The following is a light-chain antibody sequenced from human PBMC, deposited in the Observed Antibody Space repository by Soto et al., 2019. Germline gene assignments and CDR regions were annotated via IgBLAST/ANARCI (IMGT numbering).Light chain of an antibody. CDR1: QSVSTY. CDR3: QQRSNWPLT. V-gene: IGKV3-11*01. J-gene: IGKJ4*01. Sequence: EIVLTQSPATLSMSPGERATLSCRVSQSVSTYLAWYHQKPGQAPRLLIYDASNRATGIPARFSGSGSGTDFTLTISSLEPEDFAVYYCQQRSNWPLTFGGGTKVEIK. CDR2: DAS.